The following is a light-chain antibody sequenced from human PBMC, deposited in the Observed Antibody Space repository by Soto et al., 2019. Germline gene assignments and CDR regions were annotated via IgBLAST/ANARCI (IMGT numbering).Light chain of an antibody. CDR1: QSISSY. Sequence: EVVLTQSPHTLSLPPGDRATLSCRASQSISSYLAWYQQKPGQAPRLLIYDASSRATGIPARFSGSGSGTDFTLTISGLEPEDFAVYYCQQLTDWPPQWTFGQGTKVDIK. CDR3: QQLTDWPPQWT. CDR2: DAS. J-gene: IGKJ1*01. V-gene: IGKV3-11*01.